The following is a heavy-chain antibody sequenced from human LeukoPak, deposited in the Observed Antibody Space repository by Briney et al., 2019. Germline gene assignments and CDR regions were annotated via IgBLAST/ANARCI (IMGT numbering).Heavy chain of an antibody. CDR1: GFTFSSYE. Sequence: GGSLRLSCAASGFTFSSYEMNWVRQAPGKGLEWVSYISSSGSTIYYAASVKGRFTISRDNAKNSLYLQMNSLRAEDTALYYCARGGDSSSWYVPFDYWGQGTLVTVSS. J-gene: IGHJ4*02. CDR2: ISSSGSTI. D-gene: IGHD6-13*01. V-gene: IGHV3-48*03. CDR3: ARGGDSSSWYVPFDY.